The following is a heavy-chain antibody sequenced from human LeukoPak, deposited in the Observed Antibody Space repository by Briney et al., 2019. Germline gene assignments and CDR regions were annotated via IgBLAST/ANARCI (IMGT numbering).Heavy chain of an antibody. J-gene: IGHJ6*03. CDR2: ISSSSSYI. D-gene: IGHD4-17*01. V-gene: IGHV3-21*01. Sequence: GGSLRLSCAASGFTFSSYSMNWVRQAPGKGLEWVSSISSSSSYIYHADSVKGRFTISRDNAKNSLYLQMNSLRAEDTAVYYCARDPNYGDGDYMDVWGKGTTVTISS. CDR3: ARDPNYGDGDYMDV. CDR1: GFTFSSYS.